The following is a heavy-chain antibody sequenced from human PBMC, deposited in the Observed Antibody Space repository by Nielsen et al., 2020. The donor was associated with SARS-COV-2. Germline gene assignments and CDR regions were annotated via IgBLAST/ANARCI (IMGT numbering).Heavy chain of an antibody. V-gene: IGHV1-8*01. CDR2: MNPNSGNT. Sequence: ASVKVSCKASGYTFTSYDINWVRQATGQGLEWMGWMNPNSGNTGYAQKFQGRVTMTRNTSISTAYMDLSSLRSEDTAVYYCAREDTSGGYYYGIDVWGQGTTVTVSS. CDR3: AREDTSGGYYYGIDV. J-gene: IGHJ6*02. CDR1: GYTFTSYD. D-gene: IGHD3-22*01.